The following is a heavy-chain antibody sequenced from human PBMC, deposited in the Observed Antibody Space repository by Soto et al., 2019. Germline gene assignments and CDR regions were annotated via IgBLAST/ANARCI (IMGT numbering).Heavy chain of an antibody. J-gene: IGHJ6*03. D-gene: IGHD5-12*01. V-gene: IGHV1-2*04. CDR3: ARESGGATATLDYYYFYMDV. Sequence: QVQLVQSGAEVRRPGASVTVSCRTSGDTFSDYYIHWVLQARGQGLEWMGWINPNSGATNYAQKFRGWVTMTRDTSIRTVYMQLSRLRSDDTAVYYCARESGGATATLDYYYFYMDVWGTGTTVTVSS. CDR2: INPNSGAT. CDR1: GDTFSDYY.